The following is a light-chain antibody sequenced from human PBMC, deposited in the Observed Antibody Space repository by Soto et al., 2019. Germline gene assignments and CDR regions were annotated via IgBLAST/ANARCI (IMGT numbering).Light chain of an antibody. V-gene: IGLV3-9*01. J-gene: IGLJ2*01. CDR1: NIGGKN. Sequence: SYELTQPLSVSVALGQTARITCGGNNIGGKNVHWYQQKPGQAPVLVMYRNYNRPSGIPERFSGSNSGNTATLTISRAQAGDEADYYCQVWDSYTGVFGGGTKLTVL. CDR3: QVWDSYTGV. CDR2: RNY.